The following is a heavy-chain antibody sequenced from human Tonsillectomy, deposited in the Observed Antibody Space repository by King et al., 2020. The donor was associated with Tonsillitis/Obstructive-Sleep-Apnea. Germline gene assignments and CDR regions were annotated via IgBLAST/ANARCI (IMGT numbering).Heavy chain of an antibody. Sequence: QLQESGPGLVKPSETLSLICTVSGGSISSSSYYWDWIRQPPGQGLEWIGNIYHSGSTYSNPSLKSRVTISVDTSKNQFSLTLSTVTAADTAVYYCASSFSGYESEFDYWGQGTLVTVSS. CDR2: IYHSGST. CDR3: ASSFSGYESEFDY. CDR1: GGSISSSSYY. J-gene: IGHJ4*02. D-gene: IGHD5-12*01. V-gene: IGHV4-39*01.